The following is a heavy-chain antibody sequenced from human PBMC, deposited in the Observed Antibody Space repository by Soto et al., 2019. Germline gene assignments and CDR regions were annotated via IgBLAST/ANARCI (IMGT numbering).Heavy chain of an antibody. CDR2: ISTNKGNA. V-gene: IGHV1-18*01. J-gene: IGHJ4*01. CDR1: GYTFTTYG. CDR3: ATRSPGLEF. Sequence: GASVKFSCKTSGYTFTTYGITWVRQAPGQVLECMVRISTNKGNANYXXKFQGRVXXTTDTATSTAXMELRXLRSDGTDIYYCATRSPGLEFWAQGTLVNVSS.